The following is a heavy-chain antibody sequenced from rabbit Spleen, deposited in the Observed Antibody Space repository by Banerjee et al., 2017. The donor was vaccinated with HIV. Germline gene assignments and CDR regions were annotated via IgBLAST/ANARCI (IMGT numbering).Heavy chain of an antibody. D-gene: IGHD8-1*01. V-gene: IGHV1S45*01. CDR2: IDSGSSGFT. CDR1: GFSFSSNW. Sequence: LEESGGGLVKPGGTLTLTCTVSGFSFSSNWICWVRQAPGKGLEWIACIDSGSSGFTYFATWAIGRFTISKPSSTTVTLQMTRLTAADTATYFCARDSGSSFSSYGMDLWGPGTLVTVS. CDR3: ARDSGSSFSSYGMDL. J-gene: IGHJ6*01.